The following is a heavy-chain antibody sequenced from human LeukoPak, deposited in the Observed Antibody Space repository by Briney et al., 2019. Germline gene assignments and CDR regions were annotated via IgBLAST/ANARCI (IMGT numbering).Heavy chain of an antibody. D-gene: IGHD6-6*01. V-gene: IGHV3-23*01. J-gene: IGHJ1*01. Sequence: GGSLRLSCAASGFTFSSYAMSWVRQAPGKGLEWVSAISGSGGSTYYADSVKGRFTISRDNSKNTLYLQMNSLRAEDTAVYYCVKAEYSVRYRYFQHWGQGTLVTVSS. CDR1: GFTFSSYA. CDR3: VKAEYSVRYRYFQH. CDR2: ISGSGGST.